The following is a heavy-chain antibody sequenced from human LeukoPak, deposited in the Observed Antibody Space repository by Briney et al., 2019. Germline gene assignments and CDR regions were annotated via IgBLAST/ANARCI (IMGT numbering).Heavy chain of an antibody. CDR2: INHSGST. V-gene: IGHV4-34*01. J-gene: IGHJ5*02. CDR1: GGSFSGYY. D-gene: IGHD3-3*01. CDR3: ARARRFLEWLSIGNWFDP. Sequence: KSSETLSLTCAVCGGSFSGYYWSWIRQPPGKGLEWIGEINHSGSTNYNPSLKSRVTISVDTSKNQFSLKLRSVTAADTAVYYYARARRFLEWLSIGNWFDPWGRGTLVTVSS.